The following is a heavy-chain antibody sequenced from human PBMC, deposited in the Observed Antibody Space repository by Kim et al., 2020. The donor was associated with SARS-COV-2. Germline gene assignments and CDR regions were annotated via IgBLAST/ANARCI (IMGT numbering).Heavy chain of an antibody. J-gene: IGHJ3*02. CDR2: T. D-gene: IGHD3-16*01. Sequence: TYDADSVKCRFTISRDNSKNTLYLQMNSLRAEDTAVYYCARDYVWDAFDIWGQGTMVTVSS. CDR3: ARDYVWDAFDI. V-gene: IGHV3-53*01.